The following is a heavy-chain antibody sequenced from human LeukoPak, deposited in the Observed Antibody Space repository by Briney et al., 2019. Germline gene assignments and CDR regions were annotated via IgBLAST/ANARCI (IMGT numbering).Heavy chain of an antibody. CDR2: IYPADSTA. J-gene: IGHJ4*02. V-gene: IGHV5-51*01. Sequence: GESLKISCKGSGYSFTTYWIGWVRQVPGKGLEWVGIIYPADSTAKYSPSFQGQVTISVDKSISTAYLQWSRLEASDTAVFYCAKHPKSGYTGYESGYWGQGTLVTVSS. D-gene: IGHD5-12*01. CDR3: AKHPKSGYTGYESGY. CDR1: GYSFTTYW.